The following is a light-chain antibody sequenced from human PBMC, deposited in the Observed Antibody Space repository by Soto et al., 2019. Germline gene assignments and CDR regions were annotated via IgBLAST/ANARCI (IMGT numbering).Light chain of an antibody. CDR1: QSISDN. J-gene: IGKJ1*01. Sequence: EIVMTQSPATLSVFPGERATLSCRASQSISDNLAWYQQKPGQAPRLLIYAASTRATGIPARISGSGSGTEFTLTISSLQSEDFAVYYCQQYDNWPKTFGQGTKVEIK. V-gene: IGKV3-15*01. CDR3: QQYDNWPKT. CDR2: AAS.